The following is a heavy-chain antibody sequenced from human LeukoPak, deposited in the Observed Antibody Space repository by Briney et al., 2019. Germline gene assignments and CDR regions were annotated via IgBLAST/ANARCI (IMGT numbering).Heavy chain of an antibody. J-gene: IGHJ4*02. D-gene: IGHD2-15*01. V-gene: IGHV4-59*12. CDR2: SSYSGST. CDR3: ARDNTYSSGSRFYDRFDY. Sequence: SETLSLTCTVSGGSISSYYWSWIRPPPGKGLDLIGYSSYSGSTNYNPSHKSRVTMSVDTSKNQFSLKLSSVTAADTAVYYCARDNTYSSGSRFYDRFDYWGQGTLVTVSS. CDR1: GGSISSYY.